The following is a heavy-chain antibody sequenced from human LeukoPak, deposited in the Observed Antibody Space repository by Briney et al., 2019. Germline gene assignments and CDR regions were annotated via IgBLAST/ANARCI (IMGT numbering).Heavy chain of an antibody. V-gene: IGHV1-69*05. CDR3: AVILPYYYDSSGPFDY. D-gene: IGHD3-22*01. J-gene: IGHJ4*02. Sequence: ASVKVSCKASGGTFSSYAISWVRQAPGQGLEWMGRIIPIFGTANYAQKFQGRVTITTDESTSTAYMELSSLRSEDTAVYYCAVILPYYYDSSGPFDYWGQGTLVTVSS. CDR1: GGTFSSYA. CDR2: IIPIFGTA.